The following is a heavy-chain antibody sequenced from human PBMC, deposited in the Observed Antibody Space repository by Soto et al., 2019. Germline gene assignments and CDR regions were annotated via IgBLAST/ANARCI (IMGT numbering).Heavy chain of an antibody. J-gene: IGHJ6*02. CDR2: ISGSGDST. D-gene: IGHD3-3*01. CDR3: AKALYDFWSGFSYGSDV. Sequence: EVQLLESGGCLVQPGGSLRLSCAASGFTFSTYAITWVRQAPGKGLEWVSAISGSGDSTYYTDSVKGRFTIFRDNSKNTLYLQMNSLGAEDTAVYYCAKALYDFWSGFSYGSDVWGQGTTVTVSS. CDR1: GFTFSTYA. V-gene: IGHV3-23*01.